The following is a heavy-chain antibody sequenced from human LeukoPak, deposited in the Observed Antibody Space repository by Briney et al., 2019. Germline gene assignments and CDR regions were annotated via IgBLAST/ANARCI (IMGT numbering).Heavy chain of an antibody. J-gene: IGHJ6*01. V-gene: IGHV3-53*05. Sequence: GGSLRLSCAASGFTVSSNYMSWVRQAPGKGLEWVSVIYSGGSTYYADSVKGRFIISRDNSKNPLYLQMNSLRAEDTAVYYCAKDKWERQQGGADYGMDVWGQGPTVTVST. CDR2: IYSGGST. CDR1: GFTVSSNY. D-gene: IGHD1-26*01. CDR3: AKDKWERQQGGADYGMDV.